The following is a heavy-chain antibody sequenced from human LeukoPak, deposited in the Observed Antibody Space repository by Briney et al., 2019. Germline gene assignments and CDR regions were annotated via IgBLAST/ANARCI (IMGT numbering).Heavy chain of an antibody. Sequence: WASVKVSCKAPGYTFTSYAINWVRQAPGQGLEWMGWINTNTGNPTYAQGFTGRFVFSLDTSVSTAFLQISNLKAEDTAVYYCARDTGYEIYGSGSPGDYWGQGTLVTVSS. CDR1: GYTFTSYA. V-gene: IGHV7-4-1*02. CDR3: ARDTGYEIYGSGSPGDY. J-gene: IGHJ4*02. CDR2: INTNTGNP. D-gene: IGHD3-10*01.